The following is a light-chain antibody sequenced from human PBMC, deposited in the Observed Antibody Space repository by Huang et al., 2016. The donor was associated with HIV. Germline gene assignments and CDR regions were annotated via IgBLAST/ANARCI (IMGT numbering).Light chain of an antibody. CDR1: QGLLYREKIY. J-gene: IGKJ2*01. CDR3: MQGKQLPYT. Sequence: DIVMTQTPLSLSVTPGQPASISCKSSQGLLYREKIYLYWYLQKPGQSPQLLIYELSNRFSGVPDRFSGSGSPTDFTLKISRVETEDVGVYYCMQGKQLPYTFDQGTRLEIK. CDR2: ELS. V-gene: IGKV2-29*02.